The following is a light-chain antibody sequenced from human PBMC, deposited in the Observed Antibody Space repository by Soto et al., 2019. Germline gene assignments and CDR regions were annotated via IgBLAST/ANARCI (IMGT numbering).Light chain of an antibody. CDR2: GAS. CDR3: QQYGRSPRT. V-gene: IGKV3-20*01. J-gene: IGKJ1*01. CDR1: QSVSSSY. Sequence: IVITKSAVTLSLSPGERATLSCRASQSVSSSYLAWYQQKPGQAPRLLIYGASSRATGIPDRFSGSGSGTDFTLTISRLEPEDFAVYYCQQYGRSPRTFGQGTKVDI.